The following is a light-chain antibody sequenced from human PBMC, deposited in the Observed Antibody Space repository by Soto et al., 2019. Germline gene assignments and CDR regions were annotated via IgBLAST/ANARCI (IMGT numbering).Light chain of an antibody. CDR3: QQANSFPLT. CDR1: ESVSNNY. Sequence: EIVLTQSPGTLSLSPGERATLSCRASESVSNNYLAWYQQRPGQAPRLLIYAASSLQSGVPSRFSGSGSGTDFTLTISSLQPEDFATYYCQQANSFPLTFGGGTKVEIK. V-gene: IGKV3-20*01. J-gene: IGKJ4*01. CDR2: AAS.